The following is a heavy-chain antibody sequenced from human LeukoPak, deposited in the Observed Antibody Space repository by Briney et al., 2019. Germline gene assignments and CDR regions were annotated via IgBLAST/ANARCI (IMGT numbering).Heavy chain of an antibody. J-gene: IGHJ4*02. D-gene: IGHD5-12*01. CDR2: IYYSGST. Sequence: PSQTLSLTCTVSGGSISSGGYYWSWIRQHPGKGLEWIGYIYYSGSTYYNPSLKSRVTISVDTSKNQFSLKLSSVTAADTAVYYCARVDISGYDYPSDGVVFDYWGQGTLVTVSS. CDR3: ARVDISGYDYPSDGVVFDY. V-gene: IGHV4-30-4*08. CDR1: GGSISSGGYY.